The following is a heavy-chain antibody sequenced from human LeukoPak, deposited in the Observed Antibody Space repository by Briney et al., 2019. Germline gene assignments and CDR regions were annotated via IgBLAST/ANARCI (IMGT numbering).Heavy chain of an antibody. CDR2: IWYDGSNK. CDR3: ARGDETYYFDY. J-gene: IGHJ4*02. Sequence: GRSLRLSCAASGFSFSTFGMHWVRQAPGKGLEWVALIWYDGSNKYYADSVKGRFTISRDNSKNTPYLQMNSLRAEDTAVYYCARGDETYYFDYWGQGTLVTVSS. V-gene: IGHV3-33*01. CDR1: GFSFSTFG.